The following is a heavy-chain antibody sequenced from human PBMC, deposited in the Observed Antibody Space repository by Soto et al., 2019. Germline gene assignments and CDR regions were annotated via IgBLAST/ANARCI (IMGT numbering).Heavy chain of an antibody. V-gene: IGHV4-30-2*01. J-gene: IGHJ4*02. Sequence: SETLSLTCAVSGGSISSGGYSWSWIRQPPGKGLEWIGYIYHSGSTYYNPSLKSRVTISVDRSKNQFSLKLSSVTAADTAVYYCARADPTGTAPDYWGQGTLVTVSS. CDR2: IYHSGST. CDR3: ARADPTGTAPDY. CDR1: GGSISSGGYS. D-gene: IGHD1-1*01.